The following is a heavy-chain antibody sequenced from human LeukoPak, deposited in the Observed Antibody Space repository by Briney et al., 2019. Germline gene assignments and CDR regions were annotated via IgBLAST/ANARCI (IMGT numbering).Heavy chain of an antibody. Sequence: ASVKVSCQPSGYTFPHHYIHWVRQAPGQGLEWVGVICARAGSTRYAQEFQGRLTMTRETSTTTVHMELSGLRSEDSAVYYCARDQEGFDYGGQGTRVTVSS. CDR3: ARDQEGFDY. J-gene: IGHJ4*02. CDR1: GYTFPHHY. CDR2: ICARAGST. V-gene: IGHV1-46*01.